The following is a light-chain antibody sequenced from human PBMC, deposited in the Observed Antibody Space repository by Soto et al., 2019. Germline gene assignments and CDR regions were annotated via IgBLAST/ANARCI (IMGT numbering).Light chain of an antibody. CDR2: EVS. CDR3: SSYAGSLYV. V-gene: IGLV2-8*01. CDR1: SSDVGGYNY. J-gene: IGLJ1*01. Sequence: QSALTQPPSASGSPGQSVTISCTGTSSDVGGYNYVSWYQQHPGKAPKLMIYEVSKRPSGVPDRFSGSHSGNTATLTVSGLQAEDEADYYCSSYAGSLYVFGTGTKLTVL.